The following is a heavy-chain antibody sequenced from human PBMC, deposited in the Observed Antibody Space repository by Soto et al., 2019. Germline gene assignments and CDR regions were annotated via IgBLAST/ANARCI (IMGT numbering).Heavy chain of an antibody. D-gene: IGHD1-26*01. CDR2: IVGSGGST. V-gene: IGHV3-23*01. CDR3: EPSALVY. J-gene: IGHJ4*02. Sequence: EVQLLESGGGLVQPGGSLRLSCAASGFTFSSYAMSWVRQAPGKGLEWVSTIVGSGGSTYYADSVKGRFTISRDNSKNTLYQQMNSLRAEDTAIYYCEPSALVYWGQGTLVTVSS. CDR1: GFTFSSYA.